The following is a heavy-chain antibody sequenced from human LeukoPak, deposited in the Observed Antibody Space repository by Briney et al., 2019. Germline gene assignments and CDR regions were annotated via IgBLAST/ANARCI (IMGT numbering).Heavy chain of an antibody. CDR1: GFNFNTYW. CDR2: IKQDGSEK. CDR3: ARVAPNYYYYYMDV. D-gene: IGHD5-12*01. V-gene: IGHV3-7*01. Sequence: LGGSLRLSCAASGFNFNTYWMSWVRQAPGKGLEWVANIKQDGSEKFYVDSMKGRFTISRDNSKNSLYLQMNSLRAEDTAVYYCARVAPNYYYYYMDVWGKGTTVTVSS. J-gene: IGHJ6*03.